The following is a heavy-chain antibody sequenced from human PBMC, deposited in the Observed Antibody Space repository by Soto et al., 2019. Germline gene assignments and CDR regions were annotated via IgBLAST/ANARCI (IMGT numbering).Heavy chain of an antibody. J-gene: IGHJ3*02. CDR2: IYSNGKA. CDR3: ARERTYQLSGDDTLDS. V-gene: IGHV4-4*07. CDR1: GGSLSNYN. Sequence: QVQLQESGPGLVRPSETLSLTCTVSGGSLSNYNWNWVRQSAGKGLEWIGRIYSNGKAYYNPSLKSRVTMSLDTLNNRVSRRLSAVTAAATAKYYCARERTYQLSGDDTLDSWGRGTMVTVSP. D-gene: IGHD2-2*01.